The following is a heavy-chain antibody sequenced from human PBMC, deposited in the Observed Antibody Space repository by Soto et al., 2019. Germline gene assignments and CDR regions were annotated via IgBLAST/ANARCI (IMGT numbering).Heavy chain of an antibody. CDR3: ARSLEGTTVTNWFDP. D-gene: IGHD4-17*01. Sequence: QVQLVQSGAEVKKPGSSVKVSCKASADTFNSYSLSWLRQAPGQRLEWMGGITPVFGTADYAQSFEDRLTITADDSTSTVYMELSSLISDDTAVYYCARSLEGTTVTNWFDPWGPGALVTVSS. CDR2: ITPVFGTA. V-gene: IGHV1-69*01. J-gene: IGHJ5*02. CDR1: ADTFNSYS.